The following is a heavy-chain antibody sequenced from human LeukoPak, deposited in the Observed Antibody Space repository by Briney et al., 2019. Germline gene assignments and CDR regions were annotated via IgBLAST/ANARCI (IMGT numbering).Heavy chain of an antibody. Sequence: GGSLRLSCAASGFTFSSYWMHWVRQAPGKGLVWVSRISTDGSTTTYADSVKGRLTISRDNAENSLYLQMDSLRVEDTAVYYCTRGMDHINYAWFDPWGQGTLVIVSS. J-gene: IGHJ5*02. V-gene: IGHV3-74*01. CDR3: TRGMDHINYAWFDP. CDR1: GFTFSSYW. D-gene: IGHD4-11*01. CDR2: ISTDGSTT.